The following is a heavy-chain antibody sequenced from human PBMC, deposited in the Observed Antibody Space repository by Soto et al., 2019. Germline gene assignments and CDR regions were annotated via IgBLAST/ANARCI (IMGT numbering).Heavy chain of an antibody. D-gene: IGHD6-13*01. Sequence: GGSLRLSCAASGFIFSSYAMSWVRQAPGKRLEWVSSISSSSSYIYYADSVKGRFTISRDTSKNQFSLKLSSVTAADTAVYYCARVAAAGGGTFNWFDLWGQGTLVTVSS. CDR2: ISSSSSYI. CDR1: GFIFSSYA. CDR3: ARVAAAGGGTFNWFDL. V-gene: IGHV3-21*01. J-gene: IGHJ5*02.